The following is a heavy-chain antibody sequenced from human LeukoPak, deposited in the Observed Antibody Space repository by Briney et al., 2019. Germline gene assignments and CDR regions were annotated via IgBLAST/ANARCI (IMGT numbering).Heavy chain of an antibody. Sequence: PSETLSLTCTVSGGSISSNSYYWGWIRQPPGKGLEWIGSIYYSGITYYHPSLKSRVTISVDTSKNQFSLRLSSVTAADTAVYYCARAMNYGSSGVDIWGLGTMVTVSS. CDR3: ARAMNYGSSGVDI. CDR2: IYYSGIT. V-gene: IGHV4-39*07. CDR1: GGSISSNSYY. J-gene: IGHJ3*02. D-gene: IGHD3-22*01.